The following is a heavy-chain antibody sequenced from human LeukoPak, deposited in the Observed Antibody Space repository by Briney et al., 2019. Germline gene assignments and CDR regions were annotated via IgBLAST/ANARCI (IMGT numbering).Heavy chain of an antibody. Sequence: GGSLRLSCAASGFTFSSYWMSWVRQAPGKGLEWVANIKQDGSEKYYVDSVKGRFTISRDNAKNSLYLQMNSLRAEDTAVYYCARVGHLLRFLEWLLPFYFDYWGQGTLVTVPS. D-gene: IGHD3-3*01. J-gene: IGHJ4*02. CDR1: GFTFSSYW. CDR3: ARVGHLLRFLEWLLPFYFDY. CDR2: IKQDGSEK. V-gene: IGHV3-7*01.